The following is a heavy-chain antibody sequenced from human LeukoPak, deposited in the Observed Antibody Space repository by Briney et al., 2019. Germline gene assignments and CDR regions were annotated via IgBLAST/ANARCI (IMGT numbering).Heavy chain of an antibody. D-gene: IGHD4-17*01. CDR3: ARSGLYDYGDQQAYYHCMDV. CDR2: IYYSGST. V-gene: IGHV4-61*01. J-gene: IGHJ6*02. CDR1: GGFVSSGSYY. Sequence: PSETLSLTCTVSGGFVSSGSYYWSWIRQPPGKGLEWIGYIYYSGSTNYNPSLKSRVTISVDTSKNQFSLKLSSVTAADTAVYYCARSGLYDYGDQQAYYHCMDVWGQGTTVTVSS.